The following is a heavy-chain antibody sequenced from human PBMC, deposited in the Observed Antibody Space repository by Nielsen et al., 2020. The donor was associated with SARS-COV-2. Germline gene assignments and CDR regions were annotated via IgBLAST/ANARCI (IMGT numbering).Heavy chain of an antibody. CDR2: FDPEDGET. Sequence: ASVKVSCKVSAYTLTEYSMHWVRQAPGKGLEWMGGFDPEDGETIYAQKFQGRVTMTEDTSTDTAYMELSSLRSDDTAVYYCAIPSRPERDAFDFWGQGTMVTVSS. D-gene: IGHD1-14*01. V-gene: IGHV1-24*01. CDR1: AYTLTEYS. J-gene: IGHJ3*01. CDR3: AIPSRPERDAFDF.